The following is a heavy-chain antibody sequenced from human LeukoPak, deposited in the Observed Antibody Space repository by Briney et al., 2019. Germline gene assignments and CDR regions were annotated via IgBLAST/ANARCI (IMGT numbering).Heavy chain of an antibody. CDR1: GFTFSSYS. J-gene: IGHJ4*02. CDR3: ARDYSGYDQIDY. Sequence: TPGGSLRLSCAASGFTFSSYSMNWVRQAPGKGLEWVSSISSSSSYIYYADSVKGRFTISRDNAKNSLYLQMNSLRAEDTAVYYCARDYSGYDQIDYWGQGTLVTVSS. D-gene: IGHD5-12*01. V-gene: IGHV3-21*01. CDR2: ISSSSSYI.